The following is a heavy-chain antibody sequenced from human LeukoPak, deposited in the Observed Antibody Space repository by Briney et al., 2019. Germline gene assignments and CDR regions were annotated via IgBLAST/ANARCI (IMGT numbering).Heavy chain of an antibody. J-gene: IGHJ5*02. D-gene: IGHD6-19*01. CDR1: GDSVSSNSAA. V-gene: IGHV6-1*01. CDR2: TYYRSKWYN. CDR3: ARGAVAGTYNWFDP. Sequence: SQTLSLTYAISGDSVSSNSAAWNWIRQSPSRGLEWLGRTYYRSKWYNDYAVSVKSRITINPDTSKNQFSLQLNSVTPEDTAVYYCARGAVAGTYNWFDPWGQGTLVTVSS.